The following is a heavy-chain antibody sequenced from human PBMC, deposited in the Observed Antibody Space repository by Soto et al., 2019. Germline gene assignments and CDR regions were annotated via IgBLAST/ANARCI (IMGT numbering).Heavy chain of an antibody. CDR2: ISGSGTST. Sequence: VRLLESGGGLVQSGGSLRLSCVASGFTLSSYAMSWVRQAPEKGLEWVSAISGSGTSTYYTDSVKGRFTISRDNSENTLYLQMNSLRAEDTATYFCAREVVLGGTNFYYYGLGVWGQGATVAVSS. J-gene: IGHJ6*02. V-gene: IGHV3-23*01. CDR1: GFTLSSYA. D-gene: IGHD3-10*01. CDR3: AREVVLGGTNFYYYGLGV.